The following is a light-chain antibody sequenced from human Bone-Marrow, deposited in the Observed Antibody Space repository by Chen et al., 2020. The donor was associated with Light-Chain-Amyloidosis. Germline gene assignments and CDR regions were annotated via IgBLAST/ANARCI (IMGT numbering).Light chain of an antibody. CDR3: QSADSSGTYEVL. CDR1: DLPTKY. J-gene: IGLJ2*01. V-gene: IGLV3-25*03. CDR2: RDT. Sequence: SYELTQPPSVSVSPGQTARITCSGDDLPTKYAYWYQQKPGQAPVLVIHRDTERPSGISERFSSSSSGTTATLTISGVQAEDEADYHCQSADSSGTYEVLFGGGTKLTVL.